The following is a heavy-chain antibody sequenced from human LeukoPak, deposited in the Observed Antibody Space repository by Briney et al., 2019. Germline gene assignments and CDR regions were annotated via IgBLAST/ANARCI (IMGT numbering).Heavy chain of an antibody. CDR3: AKLYASGWLASGGDY. Sequence: GGSLRLSCAASGFTFRTYAMSWVRQAPGNGLERVSIITGSGDYTYYVDSVKGRSTISRDNSKNTVYLQMNSLRAEDTAVYFCAKLYASGWLASGGDYWGLGTLVTVSS. CDR1: GFTFRTYA. V-gene: IGHV3-23*01. D-gene: IGHD6-19*01. CDR2: ITGSGDYT. J-gene: IGHJ4*02.